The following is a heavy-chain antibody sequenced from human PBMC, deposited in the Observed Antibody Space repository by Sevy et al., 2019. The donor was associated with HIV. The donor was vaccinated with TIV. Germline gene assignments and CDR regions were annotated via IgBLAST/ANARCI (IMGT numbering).Heavy chain of an antibody. V-gene: IGHV3-23*01. J-gene: IGHJ4*02. D-gene: IGHD6-19*01. Sequence: GGSLRLSCAASGFTFSSYAMSWVRQAPGKGLEWVSAISGSGGSTYYANSVKGRFTISRDNSKNTLYLQMNSLRAEDTAVYYCAKDLGYSSGWYNWGQGTLVTISS. CDR3: AKDLGYSSGWYN. CDR1: GFTFSSYA. CDR2: ISGSGGST.